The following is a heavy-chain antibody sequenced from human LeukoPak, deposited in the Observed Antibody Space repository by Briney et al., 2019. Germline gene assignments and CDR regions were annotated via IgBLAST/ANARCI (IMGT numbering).Heavy chain of an antibody. CDR3: ARGHIAARVYGYYYGMDV. Sequence: PSETLSLTCAVYGGSFSGYYWSWIRQPPGKGLEWIGEINHSGSTNYNPSLKSRVTISVDTSKNQFSLKLNSVTAADTAVYYCARGHIAARVYGYYYGMDVWGQGTTVTVSS. V-gene: IGHV4-34*01. CDR1: GGSFSGYY. D-gene: IGHD6-13*01. J-gene: IGHJ6*02. CDR2: INHSGST.